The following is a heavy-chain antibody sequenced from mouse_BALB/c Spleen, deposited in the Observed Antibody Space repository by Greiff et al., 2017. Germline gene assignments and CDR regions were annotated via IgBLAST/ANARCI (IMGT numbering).Heavy chain of an antibody. CDR3: ARGDYDNSYAMDY. V-gene: IGHV5-17*02. CDR2: ISNGSSTL. CDR1: GFTFRSFG. D-gene: IGHD2-1*01. Sequence: EVMLVESGGGLVQPGGSRKLSCAASGFTFRSFGMHWVRQAPEKGLEWVAYISNGSSTLYYADTVKGRFTISRDNPKNTLFLQMNSLRSEDTAMYYCARGDYDNSYAMDYWGQGTSVTVSS. J-gene: IGHJ4*01.